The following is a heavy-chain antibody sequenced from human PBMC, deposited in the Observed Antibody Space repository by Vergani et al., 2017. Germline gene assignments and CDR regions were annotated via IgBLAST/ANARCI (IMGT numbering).Heavy chain of an antibody. J-gene: IGHJ4*02. CDR1: GGTFSSNS. Sequence: QVQLVQSGAEVKKPGSSVKVSCKASGGTFSSNSISWVRQAPGQGLEWMRRIIPIFGTTGYAQKFQGRVTILADESTITAYMELSSLRSEDTAVYYCARSSGYYSYYFDFWGQGTLVTVSS. V-gene: IGHV1-69*18. D-gene: IGHD3-22*01. CDR2: IIPIFGTT. CDR3: ARSSGYYSYYFDF.